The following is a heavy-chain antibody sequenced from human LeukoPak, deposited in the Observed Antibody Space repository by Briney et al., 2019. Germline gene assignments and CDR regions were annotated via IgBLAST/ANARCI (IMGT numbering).Heavy chain of an antibody. CDR1: GFTFSSYG. J-gene: IGHJ4*02. D-gene: IGHD4-11*01. V-gene: IGHV3-30*03. CDR2: ISYDGSNK. Sequence: PGRSLRLSCAASGFTFSSYGMHWVRQAPGKGLEWVAVISYDGSNKYYADSVKGRFTISRDNSENTLFLLMNSLRAEDTAVYYCARALTIVAFGGGYFAYWGQGTLVTVSS. CDR3: ARALTIVAFGGGYFAY.